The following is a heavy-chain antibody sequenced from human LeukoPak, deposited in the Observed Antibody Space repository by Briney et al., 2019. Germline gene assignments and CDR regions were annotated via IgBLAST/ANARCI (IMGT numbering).Heavy chain of an antibody. CDR3: ARGPGINFDY. D-gene: IGHD1-14*01. J-gene: IGHJ4*02. Sequence: SETLSLTCTVSGYSISSGYYWGWIRQPPGKGLEWIGSIYHSGSTYYNPSLKSRVTISVDTSKNQFSLKLSSVTAADTAVYYCARGPGINFDYWGQGTLVTVSS. V-gene: IGHV4-38-2*02. CDR1: GYSISSGYY. CDR2: IYHSGST.